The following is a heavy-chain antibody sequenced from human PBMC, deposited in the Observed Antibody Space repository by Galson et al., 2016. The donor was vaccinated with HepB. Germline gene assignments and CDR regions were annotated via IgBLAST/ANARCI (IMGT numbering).Heavy chain of an antibody. CDR1: GFSFNEFG. D-gene: IGHD1-26*01. CDR2: IGYDGSEK. V-gene: IGHV3-33*03. J-gene: IGHJ4*02. CDR3: AKDRFKWELLPDY. Sequence: SLRLSCAASGFSFNEFGIHWVRQAPGKGLEWVALIGYDGSEKYYADSVRGRFTISRDNSKNTLYLQMNSLRADNTAVYYCAKDRFKWELLPDYWGQGTPVTVSS.